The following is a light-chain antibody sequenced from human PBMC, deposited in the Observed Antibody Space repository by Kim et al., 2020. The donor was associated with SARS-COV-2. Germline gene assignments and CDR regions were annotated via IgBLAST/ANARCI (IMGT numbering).Light chain of an antibody. CDR1: NVGSKS. CDR2: YDS. CDR3: QVWDSSSDHPV. Sequence: APGKTARNTCGGNNVGSKSVHWYQQKRGQAPVLVIYYDSDRPSGIPERFAGSNSGNTATLTISRVEAGDEADYYCQVWDSSSDHPVFGTGTKVTVL. J-gene: IGLJ1*01. V-gene: IGLV3-21*04.